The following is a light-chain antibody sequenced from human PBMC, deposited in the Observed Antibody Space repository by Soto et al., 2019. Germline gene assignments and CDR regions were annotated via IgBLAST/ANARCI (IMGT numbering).Light chain of an antibody. CDR3: CSYETSRTYG. CDR1: SSDVGSYNL. J-gene: IGLJ1*01. V-gene: IGLV2-23*01. Sequence: QSVLTQPASVSGSPGQSITISCTGTSSDVGSYNLVSWYQHHPGKTPKLMIYGGSRRPSGVSNRFSASKSGNTASLTISGLQAEDEAEYYCCSYETSRTYGFGSVNKVTAL. CDR2: GGS.